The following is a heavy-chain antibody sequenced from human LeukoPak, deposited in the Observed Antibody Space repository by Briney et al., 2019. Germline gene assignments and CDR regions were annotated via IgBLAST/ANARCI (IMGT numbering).Heavy chain of an antibody. J-gene: IGHJ6*03. CDR2: IYHSGIT. V-gene: IGHV4-38-2*02. CDR3: ASSPGMVGMNYYYYYYMDV. Sequence: SETLSLTCTVSGFSISSGYYWGRIRQPPGKGLEWIGSIYHSGITYYNPSLKSRVTISVDTSKNQFSLKLSSVTAADTAVYYCASSPGMVGMNYYYYYYMDVWGKGTTVTVSS. D-gene: IGHD2-15*01. CDR1: GFSISSGYY.